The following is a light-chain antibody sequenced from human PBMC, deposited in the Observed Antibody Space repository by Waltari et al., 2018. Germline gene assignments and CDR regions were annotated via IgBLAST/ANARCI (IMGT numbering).Light chain of an antibody. CDR2: DVN. V-gene: IGLV2-11*01. Sequence: QSALTQPRSVSGSPGQSVTISCTGTSSDVGAYNYVSWYQQHPGKAPKVIIYDVNKRPSGVPDRFSGSKSGNTASLTISGLQAEDEADYYCCSFAGSPWVFGGGTKLTVL. CDR1: SSDVGAYNY. CDR3: CSFAGSPWV. J-gene: IGLJ3*02.